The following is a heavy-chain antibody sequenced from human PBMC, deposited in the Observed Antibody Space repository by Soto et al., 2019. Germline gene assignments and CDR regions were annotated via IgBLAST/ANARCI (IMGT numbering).Heavy chain of an antibody. CDR3: ARLGYDILTGYYYFDY. CDR2: IRYSGRT. J-gene: IGHJ4*02. Sequence: PETLSLTCTVSGGSQSSSSYYWGWIRQNPGKGLEWIGSIRYSGRTYYNPTLKSRVTISVDTSKSQFSLKLSSVTAADTAVYHCARLGYDILTGYYYFDYWGQGTLVTVS. CDR1: GGSQSSSSYY. V-gene: IGHV4-39*01. D-gene: IGHD3-9*01.